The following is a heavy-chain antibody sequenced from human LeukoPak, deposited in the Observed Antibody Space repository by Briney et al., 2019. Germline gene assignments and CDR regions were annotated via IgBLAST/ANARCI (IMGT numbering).Heavy chain of an antibody. V-gene: IGHV4-34*01. CDR1: GGSFSGYY. J-gene: IGHJ4*02. CDR3: SRTVPYYYDSSGYYLTRDKDY. D-gene: IGHD3-22*01. CDR2: INHSGST. Sequence: SETLSLTCAVYGGSFSGYYWSWIRQPPGKGLEWIGEINHSGSTNYNPSLKSRVTISVDTSKNQFSLKLSSVTAADTAVYYCSRTVPYYYDSSGYYLTRDKDYWGQGTLVTVSS.